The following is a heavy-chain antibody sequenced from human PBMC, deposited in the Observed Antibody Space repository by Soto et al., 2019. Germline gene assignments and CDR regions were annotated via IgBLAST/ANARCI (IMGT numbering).Heavy chain of an antibody. CDR3: ARAGFYYYYGMDV. J-gene: IGHJ6*02. V-gene: IGHV1-2*02. CDR2: INPNSGGT. CDR1: GYTFTGYY. Sequence: ASVKVSCKASGYTFTGYYMHWVRQAPGQGLEWMEWINPNSGGTNYAQKFQGRVTMTRDTSISTAYMELSRLRSDDTAVYYCARAGFYYYYGMDVWGQGTTVTVSS.